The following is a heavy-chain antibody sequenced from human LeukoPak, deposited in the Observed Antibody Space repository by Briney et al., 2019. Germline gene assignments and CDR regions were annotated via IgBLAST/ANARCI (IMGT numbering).Heavy chain of an antibody. J-gene: IGHJ4*02. Sequence: SETLSLTCAVSGGSISSSYYWGWIRQPPGKGLEWIGSIYYSGSTYYNPSLKSRVTISVDTSKNQFSLKLSSVTAADTAVYYCARIVGATFYFDYWGQGTLVTVSS. CDR1: GGSISSSYY. CDR2: IYYSGST. CDR3: ARIVGATFYFDY. V-gene: IGHV4-39*01. D-gene: IGHD1-26*01.